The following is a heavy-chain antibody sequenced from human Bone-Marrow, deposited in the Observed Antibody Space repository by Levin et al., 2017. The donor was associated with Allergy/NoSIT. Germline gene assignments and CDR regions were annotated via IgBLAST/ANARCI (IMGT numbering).Heavy chain of an antibody. CDR3: TKGFGDYIWGSYESDY. V-gene: IGHV3-23*01. Sequence: PGGSLRLSCAGSGFNFNRHAMIWVRQAPGKGLEWVSSISASGVSTYYSDSVKGRFTISRDNSQNSVYVQMSSLSADDTAVYYCTKGFGDYIWGSYESDYWGQGTLVTVSS. CDR2: ISASGVST. CDR1: GFNFNRHA. J-gene: IGHJ4*02. D-gene: IGHD3-16*01.